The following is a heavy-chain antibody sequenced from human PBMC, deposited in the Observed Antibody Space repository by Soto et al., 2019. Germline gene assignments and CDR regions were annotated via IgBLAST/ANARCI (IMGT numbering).Heavy chain of an antibody. CDR1: GYTFTSYY. D-gene: IGHD4-4*01. Sequence: ASVKVSCKASGYTFTSYYMHWVRQAPGQGLEWMGIINPSGGSTSYAQKFQGRVTMTRDTSTSTVYMELSSLRSEDTAVYYRARERSNHRLDVWGQGTTVNVSS. CDR2: INPSGGST. CDR3: ARERSNHRLDV. J-gene: IGHJ6*02. V-gene: IGHV1-46*01.